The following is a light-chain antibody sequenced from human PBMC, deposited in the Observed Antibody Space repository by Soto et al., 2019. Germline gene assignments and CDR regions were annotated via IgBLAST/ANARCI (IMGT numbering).Light chain of an antibody. CDR3: SSYASSNTFL. CDR1: SSDVGGYKY. CDR2: EVF. J-gene: IGLJ1*01. Sequence: QSALTQPASVSGSPGQSITISCTGTSSDVGGYKYVSWYQQHPGKAPKLMIYEVFNRPSDISSRFSGSKSDNTASLTISGLQAEAEADYYCSSYASSNTFLFGTGTKLTVL. V-gene: IGLV2-14*01.